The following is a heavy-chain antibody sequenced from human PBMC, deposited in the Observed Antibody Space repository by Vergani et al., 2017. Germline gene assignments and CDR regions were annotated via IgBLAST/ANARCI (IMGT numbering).Heavy chain of an antibody. J-gene: IGHJ3*02. CDR3: ARQFWVSQGVGASET. CDR2: VFHSGSA. V-gene: IGHV4-39*01. Sequence: QLQLQESGPGLVKPSETLSLICTVSGGSINPSSSFWGWIRQPPGKGLEWIATVFHSGSAYYNPSLRRRVTISVETSKNQFSLRLTTLTAADTAVYYCARQFWVSQGVGASETWGRGTEVSVSS. CDR1: GGSINPSSSF. D-gene: IGHD3-16*01.